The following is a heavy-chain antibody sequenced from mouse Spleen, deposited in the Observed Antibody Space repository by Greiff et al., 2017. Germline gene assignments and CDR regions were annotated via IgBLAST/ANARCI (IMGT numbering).Heavy chain of an antibody. D-gene: IGHD4-1*01. J-gene: IGHJ4*01. V-gene: IGHV1-81*01. CDR2: IYPRSGNT. CDR3: ARNWDVKGYAMDY. Sequence: VQLVESGAELARPGASVKLSCKASGYTFTSYGISWVKQRTGQGLEWIGEIYPRSGNTYYNEKFKGKATLTADKSSSTAYMQLSSLTYEDSAVYYCARNWDVKGYAMDYWGQGTSVTVSS. CDR1: GYTFTSYG.